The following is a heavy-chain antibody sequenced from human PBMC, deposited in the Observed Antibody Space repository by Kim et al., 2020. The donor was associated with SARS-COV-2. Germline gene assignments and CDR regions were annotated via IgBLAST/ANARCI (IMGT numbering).Heavy chain of an antibody. D-gene: IGHD6-19*01. CDR1: GFTFSSYA. CDR2: ISYDGSNK. J-gene: IGHJ4*02. V-gene: IGHV3-30-3*01. Sequence: GGSLRLSCAASGFTFSSYAMHWVRQAPGKGLEWVAGISYDGSNKYYAYSVKGRFTISRDKSKYTLSLQLNSQRTEDTAVHNCSSVGGMALANGYWGQGT. CDR3: SSVGGMALANGY.